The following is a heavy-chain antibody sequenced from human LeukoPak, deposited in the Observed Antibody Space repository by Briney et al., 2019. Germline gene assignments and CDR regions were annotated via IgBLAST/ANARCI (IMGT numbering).Heavy chain of an antibody. CDR2: ISYDGSDK. V-gene: IGHV3-30*03. J-gene: IGHJ4*02. CDR1: GFTFSGYG. Sequence: GRSLRLSCAASGFTFSGYGMHWVRQAPGKGLEWVAVISYDGSDKHYADSVKGRFTISRDNSKNTLYLQMNSLRAEDTAVYYCAPGRYYFDYWGQGTLVTVSS. CDR3: APGRYYFDY.